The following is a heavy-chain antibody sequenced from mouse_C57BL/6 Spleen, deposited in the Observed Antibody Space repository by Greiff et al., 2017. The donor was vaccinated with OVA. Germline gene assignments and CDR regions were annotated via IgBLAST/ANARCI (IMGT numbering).Heavy chain of an antibody. CDR3: ARSLYYCGSSILGFAY. Sequence: QVTLKVSGPGILQSSQTLSLTCSFSGFSLSTSGMGVSWIRQPSGKGLEWLAHIYWDDDKRYNPSLNSRLIISKDTSRNQVFLKITSLDTADTATYCCARSLYYCGSSILGFAYWGQGTLVTVSA. V-gene: IGHV8-12*01. J-gene: IGHJ3*01. CDR2: IYWDDDK. D-gene: IGHD1-1*01. CDR1: GFSLSTSGMG.